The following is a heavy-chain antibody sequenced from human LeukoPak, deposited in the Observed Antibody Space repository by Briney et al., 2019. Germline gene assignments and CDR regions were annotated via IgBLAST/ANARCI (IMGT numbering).Heavy chain of an antibody. CDR1: GFTFSSYA. V-gene: IGHV3-30*04. D-gene: IGHD1-14*01. CDR2: MSYDGSNK. CDR3: ARENRDV. J-gene: IGHJ6*04. Sequence: GGFLRLSCAASGFTFSSYAMHWVRQAPGKGLEWVAVMSYDGSNKYYADSVKGRFTISRDNSKNTLYLQVNSLRAEDTAVYYCARENRDVLGKGTTVTVSS.